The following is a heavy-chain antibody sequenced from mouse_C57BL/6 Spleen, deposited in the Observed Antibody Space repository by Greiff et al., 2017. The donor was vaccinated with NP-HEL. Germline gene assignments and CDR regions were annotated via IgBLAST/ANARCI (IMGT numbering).Heavy chain of an antibody. V-gene: IGHV5-9-1*02. J-gene: IGHJ3*01. CDR2: ISSGGDYI. CDR1: GFTFSSYA. CDR3: TRTVNREGFAY. Sequence: EVKLVESGEGLVKPGGSLKISCAASGFTFSSYAMSWVRQTPEKRLEWVAYISSGGDYIYYADTVKGRFTISRDNARNTLYLQMSSLKSEDTAMYYCTRTVNREGFAYWGQGTLVTVSA.